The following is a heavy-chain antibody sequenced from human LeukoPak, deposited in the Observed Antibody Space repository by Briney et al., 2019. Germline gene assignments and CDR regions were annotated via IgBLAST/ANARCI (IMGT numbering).Heavy chain of an antibody. CDR1: GFTFSSYG. CDR2: IWYDGSNK. Sequence: GGSLRLSGAASGFTFSSYGMHWVRQAPGKGLEWVAVIWYDGSNKYYADSVKGRFTISRDNSKNTLYLQMNSLRAEDTAVYYCARGEQQLPYYYYYGMDVWGQGTTVTVSS. CDR3: ARGEQQLPYYYYYGMDV. D-gene: IGHD6-13*01. V-gene: IGHV3-33*01. J-gene: IGHJ6*02.